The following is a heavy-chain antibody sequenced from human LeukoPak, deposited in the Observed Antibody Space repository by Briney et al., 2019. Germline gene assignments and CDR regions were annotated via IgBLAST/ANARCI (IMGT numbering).Heavy chain of an antibody. V-gene: IGHV1-3*01. CDR1: GYTFTSYA. D-gene: IGHD3-3*01. CDR3: ARGQYYDFWSGYYHY. J-gene: IGHJ4*02. Sequence: ASVKVSCKASGYTFTSYAMHWVRQAPGQRLEWMGWINAGNGNTKYSQKFQGRVTITRDTSASTAYMELSSLRSEDTAVNYCARGQYYDFWSGYYHYWGQGTLVTVSS. CDR2: INAGNGNT.